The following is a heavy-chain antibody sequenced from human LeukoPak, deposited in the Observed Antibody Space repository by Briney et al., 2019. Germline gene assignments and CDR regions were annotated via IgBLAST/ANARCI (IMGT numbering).Heavy chain of an antibody. Sequence: GGSLRLSCAASGFTFSSYSMNWVRQAPGKGLEWVSSISSSSSYIYYADSVKGRFTISRDNAKNSLYLQMNSLSAEDTAVYYCARDISASSGYPDYWGQGTLVTVSS. CDR1: GFTFSSYS. CDR3: ARDISASSGYPDY. CDR2: ISSSSSYI. J-gene: IGHJ4*02. V-gene: IGHV3-21*01. D-gene: IGHD3-22*01.